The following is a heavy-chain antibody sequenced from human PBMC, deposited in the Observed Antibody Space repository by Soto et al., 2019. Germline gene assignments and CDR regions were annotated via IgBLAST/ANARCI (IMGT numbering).Heavy chain of an antibody. CDR1: GFTFSSYW. CDR2: INSDGSST. J-gene: IGHJ6*02. D-gene: IGHD3-10*01. CDR3: ARVGVPMVRGVPYYYYYGMDV. Sequence: GGSLRLSCAASGFTFSSYWMHWVRQAPGKWLVLVSRINSDGSSTSYADSVKGRFTISRDNAKNTLYLQMNSLRAEDTAVYYCARVGVPMVRGVPYYYYYGMDVWGQGTTVTSP. V-gene: IGHV3-74*01.